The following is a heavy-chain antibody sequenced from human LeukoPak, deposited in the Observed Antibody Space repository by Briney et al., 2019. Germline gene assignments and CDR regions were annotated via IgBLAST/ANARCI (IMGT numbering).Heavy chain of an antibody. CDR3: AKDMRRYGSDDAFDI. Sequence: PGGSLRLSCAASGFTFSSYGMHWVRQAPGKGLEWVAFIRYDGSNKYYADSVKGRFTISRDNSKNTLYLQMNSLRAEDTAVYYCAKDMRRYGSDDAFDIWGQGTMVTVSS. D-gene: IGHD3-10*01. CDR1: GFTFSSYG. J-gene: IGHJ3*02. CDR2: IRYDGSNK. V-gene: IGHV3-30*02.